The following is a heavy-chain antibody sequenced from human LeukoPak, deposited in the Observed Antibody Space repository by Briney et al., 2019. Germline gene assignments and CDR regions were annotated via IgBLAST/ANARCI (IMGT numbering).Heavy chain of an antibody. V-gene: IGHV3-7*03. CDR2: IKQDGSEK. CDR1: GFTFSSYW. Sequence: GGSLRLSCAASGFTFSSYWMSWVRQAPAKGLEWVANIKQDGSEKYDVDSVKGRFTISRDNAKKSLYLQMNSLRADDTAVYYCAKDRPTVDSSSWLHFLDSWGQGTLVTVSS. CDR3: AKDRPTVDSSSWLHFLDS. J-gene: IGHJ4*02. D-gene: IGHD6-13*01.